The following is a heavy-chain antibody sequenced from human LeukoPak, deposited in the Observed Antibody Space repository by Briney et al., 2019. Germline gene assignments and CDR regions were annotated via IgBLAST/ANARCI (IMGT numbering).Heavy chain of an antibody. CDR2: IYYSGST. CDR1: GGSISSYY. V-gene: IGHV4-59*01. D-gene: IGHD4/OR15-4a*01. CDR3: ASYDYGGRDAFDI. J-gene: IGHJ3*02. Sequence: SETLSLTCTVSGGSISSYYWSWIRQPPGKGLEWIGYIYYSGSTNYNPSLKSRVTISVDTSKNQFFLKLSSVTAADTAVYYCASYDYGGRDAFDIWGQGTMVTVSS.